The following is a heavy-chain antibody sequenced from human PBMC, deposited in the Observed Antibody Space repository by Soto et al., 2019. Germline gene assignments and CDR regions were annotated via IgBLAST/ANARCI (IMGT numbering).Heavy chain of an antibody. CDR1: GGSISSYY. Sequence: SETLSLTCTVSGGSISSYYWSWIRQPPGKGLEWIGYIYYSGSTNYNPSLKSRVTISVDTSKNQFSLKLSSVTAADTAVYYCARETYYYDSSGYYYFDYWGQGTLVTVSS. V-gene: IGHV4-59*01. J-gene: IGHJ4*02. D-gene: IGHD3-22*01. CDR3: ARETYYYDSSGYYYFDY. CDR2: IYYSGST.